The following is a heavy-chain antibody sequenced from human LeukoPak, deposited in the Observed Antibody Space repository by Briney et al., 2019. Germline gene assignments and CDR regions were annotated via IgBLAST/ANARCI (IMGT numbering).Heavy chain of an antibody. CDR1: GGSMRNYY. CDR2: IYSSGGS. D-gene: IGHD7-27*01. CDR3: ARGPGDRWYFDL. V-gene: IGHV4-4*07. J-gene: IGHJ2*01. Sequence: SETLSLTCTVSGGSMRNYYWSWIRQPAGKGLEWIGRIYSSGGSNYNPSLESRVTVSIDTPKNQFSLKMNSVAAADTAVYFCARGPGDRWYFDLWGRGTLVTVSS.